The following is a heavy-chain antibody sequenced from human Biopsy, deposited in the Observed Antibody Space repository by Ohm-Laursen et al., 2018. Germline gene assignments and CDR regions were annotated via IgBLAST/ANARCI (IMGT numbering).Heavy chain of an antibody. V-gene: IGHV4-59*01. D-gene: IGHD3-22*01. Sequence: TPSLTCTVSGDSISTYYWSWIRQPPGKGLQWIGYIYYTGNTDYNPSLQSRVTISVDTSKNHFSLRLRSMTPADTAMYYCARDRGYYSDRTVPGYFDLWGRGTLVTVSS. J-gene: IGHJ2*01. CDR1: GDSISTYY. CDR3: ARDRGYYSDRTVPGYFDL. CDR2: IYYTGNT.